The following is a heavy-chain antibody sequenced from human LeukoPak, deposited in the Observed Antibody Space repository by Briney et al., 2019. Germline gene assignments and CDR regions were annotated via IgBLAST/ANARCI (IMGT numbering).Heavy chain of an antibody. Sequence: SETLSLTCAVYGGSFSGYYWSWIRQPPGKGLEWIGEINHSGSTNYNPSLKSRVTISVDTSKNQFSLKLSSVTAADTAVYYCARLRRDWYFDYWGQGTLVTVSS. CDR1: GGSFSGYY. CDR3: ARLRRDWYFDY. V-gene: IGHV4-34*01. D-gene: IGHD2-21*01. CDR2: INHSGST. J-gene: IGHJ4*02.